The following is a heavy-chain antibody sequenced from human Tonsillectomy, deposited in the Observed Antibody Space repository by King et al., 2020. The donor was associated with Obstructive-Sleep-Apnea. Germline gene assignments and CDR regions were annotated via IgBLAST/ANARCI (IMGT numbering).Heavy chain of an antibody. CDR3: AREVKHSGILAAYXPDYLFDY. J-gene: IGHJ4*02. Sequence: VQLQESGPGLVKPSETLSLTCTVSGGSISTYYWSWFRQPPGKGLEWIGYIYYSGSTSYNPSLKSRLTISVDTSKTQFSLNLSAGTAADTAVYYCAREVKHSGILAAYXPDYLFDYWGQGTXVTVSS. D-gene: IGHD3-9*01. V-gene: IGHV4-59*01. CDR2: IYYSGST. CDR1: GGSISTYY.